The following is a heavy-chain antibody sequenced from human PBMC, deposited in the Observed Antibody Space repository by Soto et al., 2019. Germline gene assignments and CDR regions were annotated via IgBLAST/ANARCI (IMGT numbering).Heavy chain of an antibody. V-gene: IGHV3-21*01. CDR3: AREGVGATYYYYYYGMDV. CDR1: GFTFSSYS. D-gene: IGHD1-26*01. Sequence: GGSLRLSCAASGFTFSSYSMNWVRQAPGKGLEWVSSISSSSSYIYYADSVKGRFTISRDNAKNSLYLQMNSLRAEDTAVYYCAREGVGATYYYYYYGMDVWGQGTTVTVSS. CDR2: ISSSSSYI. J-gene: IGHJ6*02.